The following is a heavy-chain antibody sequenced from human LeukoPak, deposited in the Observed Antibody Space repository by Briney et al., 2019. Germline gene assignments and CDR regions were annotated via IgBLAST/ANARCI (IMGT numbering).Heavy chain of an antibody. CDR3: ARASKDSSGWYKPFDY. J-gene: IGHJ4*02. CDR2: SDYSGNT. CDR1: GGSISSYY. Sequence: SETLSLTCTVSGGSISSYYWSWIRQPPGKGLEWIGFSDYSGNTNYNPSLKSRVIISVDTSKHQFSLNLRSVTAADTAVYYCARASKDSSGWYKPFDYWGQGTLVTVSS. V-gene: IGHV4-59*08. D-gene: IGHD6-19*01.